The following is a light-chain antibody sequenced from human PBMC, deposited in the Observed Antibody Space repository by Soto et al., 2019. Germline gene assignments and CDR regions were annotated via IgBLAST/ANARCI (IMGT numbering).Light chain of an antibody. CDR3: LQHNTFPWT. CDR2: GAF. CDR1: QGINDN. Sequence: DIQMTQSPSSVSASVGDRVTITCRASQGINDNLAWFQQKPGQVPKRLIYGAFSLQRGVPSRFSGSGSGTEFTLTISSLQPEDFATYYCLQHNTFPWTFGQGTKVDIK. V-gene: IGKV1-17*03. J-gene: IGKJ1*01.